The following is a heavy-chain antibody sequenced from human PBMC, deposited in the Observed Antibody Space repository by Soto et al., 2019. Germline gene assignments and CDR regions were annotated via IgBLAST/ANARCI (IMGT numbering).Heavy chain of an antibody. CDR3: ARTQGYDFWSGYYRNYFDY. CDR1: GFSLSNARMG. V-gene: IGHV2-26*01. J-gene: IGHJ4*02. CDR2: IFSNDEK. D-gene: IGHD3-3*01. Sequence: QVTLKESGPVLVKPTETLTLTCTVSGFSLSNARMGVSWIRQPPGKALEWLAHIFSNDEKSYSTSLKSRLTISKDTSKSQVVLTMTNMDPVDTATYYCARTQGYDFWSGYYRNYFDYWGQGTLVTVSS.